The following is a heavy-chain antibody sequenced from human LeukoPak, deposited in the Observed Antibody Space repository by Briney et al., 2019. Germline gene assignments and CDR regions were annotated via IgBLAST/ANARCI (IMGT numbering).Heavy chain of an antibody. CDR1: GYTFTSYG. CDR2: INPSGGST. J-gene: IGHJ6*02. V-gene: IGHV1-46*01. D-gene: IGHD6-6*01. CDR3: AREARYYGMDV. Sequence: ASVKVSCKASGYTFTSYGISWVRQAPGQGLEWMGVINPSGGSTSYAQKFQGRVTMTRDTSTSTVYMELSSLRSEDTAVYYCAREARYYGMDVWGQGTTVTVSS.